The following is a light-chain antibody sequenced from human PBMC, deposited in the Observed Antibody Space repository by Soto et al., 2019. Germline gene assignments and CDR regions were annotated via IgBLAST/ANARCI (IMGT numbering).Light chain of an antibody. J-gene: IGKJ1*01. Sequence: EIVLTQSPATLSLSPGDRAALSCKASQSVHNYLAWYQQKPGQAPRLLIYDASNRATGIPARFSGSGSGTDFTLTISRLEPEDFAVYYCQQYGSSPRTFGQGTKVDNK. CDR1: QSVHNY. CDR3: QQYGSSPRT. V-gene: IGKV3-20*01. CDR2: DAS.